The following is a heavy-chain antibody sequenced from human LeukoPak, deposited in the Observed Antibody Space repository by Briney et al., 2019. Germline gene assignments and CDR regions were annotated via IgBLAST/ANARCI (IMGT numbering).Heavy chain of an antibody. CDR3: AREVAAAGTITRYYYYGMDV. Sequence: PGGSLRLSCAASGFTFSSYWMHWVRQAPGKGLVSVSRINSDGSSTSYADSVKGRFTISRDNAKNTLYLQMNSLRAEDTAVYYCAREVAAAGTITRYYYYGMDVWGQGTTVTVSS. D-gene: IGHD6-13*01. J-gene: IGHJ6*02. CDR2: INSDGSST. CDR1: GFTFSSYW. V-gene: IGHV3-74*01.